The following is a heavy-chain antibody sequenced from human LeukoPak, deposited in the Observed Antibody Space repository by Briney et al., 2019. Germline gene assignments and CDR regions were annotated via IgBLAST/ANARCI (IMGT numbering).Heavy chain of an antibody. Sequence: SVKVSCKASGGTFSSYAISWVRQAPGQGLEWMGGIIPIFGTANYAQKFQGRVTITADESTSTAYMELSSLRSEDTAVYYCAGEYSSPLHPDYYYYYMDVWGKGTTVTVSS. V-gene: IGHV1-69*01. CDR2: IIPIFGTA. CDR3: AGEYSSPLHPDYYYYYMDV. D-gene: IGHD6-13*01. J-gene: IGHJ6*03. CDR1: GGTFSSYA.